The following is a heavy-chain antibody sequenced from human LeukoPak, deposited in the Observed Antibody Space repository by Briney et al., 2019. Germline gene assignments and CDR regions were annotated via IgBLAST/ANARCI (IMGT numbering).Heavy chain of an antibody. CDR3: AKDLVTIFGVVSLSPDY. CDR2: ISYDEDIK. D-gene: IGHD3-3*01. CDR1: GFTFSFSA. J-gene: IGHJ4*02. V-gene: IGHV3-30*04. Sequence: GTSLRLSCAASGFTFSFSALHWVRQAPGKGLEWVAVISYDEDIKHFVDSVKGRFSISKDNSKNTLYLQMNSLRAEDTAVYYCAKDLVTIFGVVSLSPDYWGQGTLVTVSS.